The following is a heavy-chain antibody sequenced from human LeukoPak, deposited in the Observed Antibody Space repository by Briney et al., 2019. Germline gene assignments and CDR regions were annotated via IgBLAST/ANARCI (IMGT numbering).Heavy chain of an antibody. CDR3: ARVSGYNWNFDY. D-gene: IGHD5-24*01. J-gene: IGHJ4*02. CDR1: GGSISSYY. Sequence: SETLSLTCTVSGGSISSYYWSWIRQPPGKGLDWIGYIYYSGSTNYNPSLNSRVTISVDTSKNQFSLKLSSVTAADTAVYYCARVSGYNWNFDYWGQGTLVTVSS. V-gene: IGHV4-59*01. CDR2: IYYSGST.